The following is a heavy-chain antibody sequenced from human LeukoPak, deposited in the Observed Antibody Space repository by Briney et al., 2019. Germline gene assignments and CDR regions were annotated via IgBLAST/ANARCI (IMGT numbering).Heavy chain of an antibody. J-gene: IGHJ4*02. V-gene: IGHV3-23*01. Sequence: GGSLRLSCAASGFTFSSYGVSWVRQAPGKGLEWVSATSASGGSTYYADSVKGRFTISRDNSKNTLYLQMNSLRAEDTALYYCAKRSDYGGNWNYLDYWGQGTLVTVSS. CDR3: AKRSDYGGNWNYLDY. CDR2: TSASGGST. D-gene: IGHD4-23*01. CDR1: GFTFSSYG.